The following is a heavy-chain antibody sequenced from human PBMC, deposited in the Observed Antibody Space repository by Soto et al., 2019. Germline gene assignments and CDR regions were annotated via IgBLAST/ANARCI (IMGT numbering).Heavy chain of an antibody. V-gene: IGHV1-69*01. Sequence: QVQLAQSGAEMTKPGSSVKVSCRASGGSFSDFAFSWVRQAPGQGLEWMGGIIPMFAATKYAQRLQDRVTTTAAESTNPVYLALNSLTSEDTAIYYCARGAIVAVPAALSSYHDYTNYRFDSWGQGTLVTVSS. CDR3: ARGAIVAVPAALSSYHDYTNYRFDS. CDR1: GGSFSDFA. D-gene: IGHD2-15*01. CDR2: IIPMFAAT. J-gene: IGHJ4*02.